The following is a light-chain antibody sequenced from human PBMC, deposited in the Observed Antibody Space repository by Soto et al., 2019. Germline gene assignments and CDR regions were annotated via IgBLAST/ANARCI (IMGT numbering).Light chain of an antibody. J-gene: IGLJ2*01. V-gene: IGLV4-60*02. CDR1: SGHSSYI. CDR2: IEGSGSY. CDR3: ETWDSNTRV. Sequence: QLVLTQSSSASASLGSSVKLTCTLSSGHSSYIIEWHHQQPGKAPRYLMKIEGSGSYNKGSGVPDRFSGSSSEADRYLTISHLQFEDEANYYCETWDSNTRVFGGGTKLTVL.